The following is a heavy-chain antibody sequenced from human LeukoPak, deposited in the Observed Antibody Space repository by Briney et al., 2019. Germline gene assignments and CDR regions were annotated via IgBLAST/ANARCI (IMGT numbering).Heavy chain of an antibody. D-gene: IGHD2-15*01. J-gene: IGHJ5*02. Sequence: SETLSLTCTVSGGSISSYYWSWIRQPPGKGLEWIGYVYTSGSTNYNPPLKSRVTIPVDTSKNQFSLKLSSVTAADTAVYYCARLRGYCSGGSCYGWFDPWGQGTLVTVSS. CDR3: ARLRGYCSGGSCYGWFDP. CDR2: VYTSGST. CDR1: GGSISSYY. V-gene: IGHV4-4*09.